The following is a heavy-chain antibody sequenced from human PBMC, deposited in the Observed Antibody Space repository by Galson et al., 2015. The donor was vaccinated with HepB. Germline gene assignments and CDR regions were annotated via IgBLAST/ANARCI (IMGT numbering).Heavy chain of an antibody. CDR3: ARDPDDIVVVPAAISTGWFDP. J-gene: IGHJ5*02. CDR1: GYTFTSYG. Sequence: SVKVSCKASGYTFTSYGISWVRQAPGQGLEWMGWISAYNGNTNYAQKLQGRVTMTTDTSTSTAYMELRSLRSDDTAVYYCARDPDDIVVVPAAISTGWFDPWGQGTLVTVSS. CDR2: ISAYNGNT. V-gene: IGHV1-18*01. D-gene: IGHD2-2*01.